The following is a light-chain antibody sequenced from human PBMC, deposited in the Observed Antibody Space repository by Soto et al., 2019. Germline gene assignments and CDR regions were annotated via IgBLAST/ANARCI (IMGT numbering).Light chain of an antibody. V-gene: IGKV3-20*01. CDR2: GAY. CDR3: QQYGSSQWT. J-gene: IGKJ1*01. Sequence: EIVLTQSPGTLSLSPGERATLSCRPSQSVSSRYLAWYQPKPGQAPRLLIDGAYSRTTGIPDRCSGSGSGTDFTLTISRLEPEDFALYYCQQYGSSQWTFGQGTKVDIK. CDR1: QSVSSRY.